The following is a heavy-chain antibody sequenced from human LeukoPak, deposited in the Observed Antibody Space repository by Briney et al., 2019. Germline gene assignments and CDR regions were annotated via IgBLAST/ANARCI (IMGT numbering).Heavy chain of an antibody. CDR2: ISGSGSST. CDR1: GFTFSSYA. V-gene: IGHV3-23*01. Sequence: GGSLRLSCAASGFTFSSYAMSWVRQAPGKGLEWVSAISGSGSSTYYADSVKGRFTISRDNSKNTLYLQMNSLRAEDTAVYYCANDYYGSGSYYYNWFDPWGQGTLVTVSS. J-gene: IGHJ5*02. CDR3: ANDYYGSGSYYYNWFDP. D-gene: IGHD3-10*01.